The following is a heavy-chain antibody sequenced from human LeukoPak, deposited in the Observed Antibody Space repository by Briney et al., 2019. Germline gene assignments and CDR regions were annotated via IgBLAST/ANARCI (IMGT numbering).Heavy chain of an antibody. V-gene: IGHV1-18*01. J-gene: IGHJ4*02. CDR2: ISAYNGNT. CDR3: ARDGREVWFGALVEGY. Sequence: GASVKVSCKASGYTFTSYGISWVRQAPGQGLEWMGWISAYNGNTNYAQKLQGRVTMTTDTSTSTAYMELRSLRSDDTAVYYCARDGREVWFGALVEGYWGQGTLVTVSS. D-gene: IGHD3-10*01. CDR1: GYTFTSYG.